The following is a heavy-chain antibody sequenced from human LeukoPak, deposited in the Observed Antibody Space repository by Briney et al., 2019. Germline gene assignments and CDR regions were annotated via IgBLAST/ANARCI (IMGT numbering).Heavy chain of an antibody. CDR3: ARSSGSYSTFDY. CDR2: ISNNGGYT. D-gene: IGHD1-26*01. Sequence: PGGSLRLSCAASGFTFSSSAMSWVRQAPGKGLEWVSAISNNGGYTYYADSVQGRFTISRDNSKNTLYLEMNTLRAEDTAVYYCARSSGSYSTFDYWGQGTLVTVSS. J-gene: IGHJ4*02. CDR1: GFTFSSSA. V-gene: IGHV3-23*01.